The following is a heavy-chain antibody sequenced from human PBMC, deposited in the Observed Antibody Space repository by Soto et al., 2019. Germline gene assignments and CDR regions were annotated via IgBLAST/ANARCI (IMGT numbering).Heavy chain of an antibody. CDR2: ISYDGSNK. J-gene: IGHJ6*02. CDR1: GFTFSSYG. Sequence: QVQLVESGGGVVQPGRSLRLSCAASGFTFSSYGMHWVRQAPGKGLEWVAVISYDGSNKYYADSVKGRFTISRDNSKNTRYLQMNSLRAEDTAVYYCAKDPSRYCISTSCYGMDVWGQGTTVTVSS. V-gene: IGHV3-30*18. D-gene: IGHD2-2*01. CDR3: AKDPSRYCISTSCYGMDV.